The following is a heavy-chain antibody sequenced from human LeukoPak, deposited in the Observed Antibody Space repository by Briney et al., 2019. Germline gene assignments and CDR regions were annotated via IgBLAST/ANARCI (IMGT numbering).Heavy chain of an antibody. Sequence: GGSLRLSCAASGFTFSSYSMNWVRQAPGKGLEWVSSISSSSSYIYYADSVKGRFTISRDNAKNSLYLQMNSLRAEDTAVYYCARALREMATRGVFDYWGQGTLVTVSS. V-gene: IGHV3-21*01. CDR1: GFTFSSYS. D-gene: IGHD5-24*01. CDR3: ARALREMATRGVFDY. CDR2: ISSSSSYI. J-gene: IGHJ4*02.